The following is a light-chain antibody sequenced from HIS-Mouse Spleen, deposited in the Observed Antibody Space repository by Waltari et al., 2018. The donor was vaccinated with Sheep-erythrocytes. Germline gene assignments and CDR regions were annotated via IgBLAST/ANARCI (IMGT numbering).Light chain of an antibody. V-gene: IGLV2-23*01. CDR2: EGS. CDR3: CSYAGSSTPWV. Sequence: QSALTQPASVSGSPGQSITISCTGTSSAVGSYNLVPWYQQPPGKAPKLMIYEGSKRPSGVSNRFSGSKSGNTASLTISGLQAEDEADYYCCSYAGSSTPWVFGGGTKLTVL. J-gene: IGLJ3*02. CDR1: SSAVGSYNL.